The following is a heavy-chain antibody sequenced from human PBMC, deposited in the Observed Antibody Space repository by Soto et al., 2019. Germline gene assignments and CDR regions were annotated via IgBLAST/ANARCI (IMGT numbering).Heavy chain of an antibody. J-gene: IGHJ4*02. Sequence: QLQLQESGPGLVKPSETLSLTCTVSGGSISSSSYYWGWIRQPPGKGLEWIGSIYYSGSTFYNPSLKSRVTISVDTSKNQFPLKLSSVTAANTAVYYSARLVGATGLWDYWGQGTLVTVSS. CDR3: ARLVGATGLWDY. V-gene: IGHV4-39*01. CDR1: GGSISSSSYY. D-gene: IGHD1-26*01. CDR2: IYYSGST.